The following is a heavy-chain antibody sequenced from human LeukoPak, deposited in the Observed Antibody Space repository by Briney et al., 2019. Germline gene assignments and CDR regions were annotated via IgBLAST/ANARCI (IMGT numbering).Heavy chain of an antibody. CDR3: ARVWRCANGVCPDVFSS. V-gene: IGHV1-2*02. D-gene: IGHD2-8*01. Sequence: ASVKVSCKASGYTFTDYYIRWVRQAPGQGLEWLGWIVPKSGGTNYAENFQGRVTMTRDTSINTAYLDLRSLRSDDTAVYYCARVWRCANGVCPDVFSSWGQGTLVIVS. CDR1: GYTFTDYY. CDR2: IVPKSGGT. J-gene: IGHJ4*02.